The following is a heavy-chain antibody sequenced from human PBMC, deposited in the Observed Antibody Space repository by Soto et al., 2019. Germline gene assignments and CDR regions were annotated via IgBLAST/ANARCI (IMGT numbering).Heavy chain of an antibody. CDR1: GYSFTNYS. CDR2: INPTSGST. CDR3: AKDGIQLWPRYYFDC. D-gene: IGHD5-18*01. J-gene: IGHJ4*02. Sequence: HVQLVQSEAEVKKPGASVLVSCKASGYSFTNYSMHWVRQVPGQGPEWMGKINPTSGSTSYAQKFKDKVTMTRDMSSNTFYIQLSSLTSEDTAVYYCAKDGIQLWPRYYFDCWGQGTLVIVSS. V-gene: IGHV1-46*01.